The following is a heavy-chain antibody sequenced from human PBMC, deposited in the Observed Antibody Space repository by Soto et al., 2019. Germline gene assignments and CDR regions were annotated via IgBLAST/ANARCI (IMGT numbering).Heavy chain of an antibody. D-gene: IGHD2-21*02. CDR1: GSSLSTSGMC. V-gene: IGHV2-70*01. CDR3: ARVVTAIPDYYYYGMDV. J-gene: IGHJ6*02. CDR2: IDWDDDK. Sequence: SGPTLVNPTQTLTLTCTFSGSSLSTSGMCVSWIRQPPGKALEWLALIDWDDDKYYSTSLKTRLTISKDTSKNQVVLTMTNMDHVDTATYYCARVVTAIPDYYYYGMDVWGQGTTVTVSS.